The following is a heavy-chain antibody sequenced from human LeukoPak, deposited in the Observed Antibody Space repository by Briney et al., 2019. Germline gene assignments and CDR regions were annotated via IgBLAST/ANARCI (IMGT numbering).Heavy chain of an antibody. D-gene: IGHD2-2*01. CDR1: GYTFTSYY. CDR2: INPSGGST. V-gene: IGHV1-46*01. J-gene: IGHJ5*02. CDR3: ARDRLPAAKSNWFDP. Sequence: ASVKVSCKASGYTFTSYYMHWVRQAPGQGLEWMGIINPSGGSTSYAQKFQGRVTMTRDMSTSTAYMELRSLRSDDTAVYYCARDRLPAAKSNWFDPWGQGTLVTVSS.